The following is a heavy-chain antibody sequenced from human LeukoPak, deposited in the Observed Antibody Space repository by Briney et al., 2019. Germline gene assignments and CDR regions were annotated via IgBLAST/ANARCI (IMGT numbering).Heavy chain of an antibody. D-gene: IGHD1-26*01. V-gene: IGHV3-23*01. J-gene: IGHJ4*02. Sequence: GGSLRLSCAASGFSFSSYVMSWVRQAPGEGLEWVSAVSGSVGSTYSADSVKGRFTISRDNYKNLVYLQTSSLRAEDTAVYYCARAGSWSSRPYFDYWGQGILVSVSS. CDR1: GFSFSSYV. CDR3: ARAGSWSSRPYFDY. CDR2: VSGSVGST.